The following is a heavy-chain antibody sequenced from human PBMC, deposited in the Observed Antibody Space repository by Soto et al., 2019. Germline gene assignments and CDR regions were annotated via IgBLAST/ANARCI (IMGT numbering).Heavy chain of an antibody. CDR3: ARESGLGQTGDLRLGPLGLFDY. CDR2: IYTSGST. V-gene: IGHV4-4*07. J-gene: IGHJ4*02. CDR1: GGSISSYY. Sequence: SETLSLTCTVSGGSISSYYWSWIRQPAGKGLEWIGRIYTSGSTNYNPSLKSRVTMSVDTSKNQFSLKLSSVTAADTAVYYCARESGLGQTGDLRLGPLGLFDYWGQGTLVTVSS. D-gene: IGHD7-27*01.